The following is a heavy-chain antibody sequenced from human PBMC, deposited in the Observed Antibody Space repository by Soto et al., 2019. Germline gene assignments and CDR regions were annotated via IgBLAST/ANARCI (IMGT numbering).Heavy chain of an antibody. CDR2: IYGGGST. CDR1: GFTVSSNY. J-gene: IGHJ4*02. CDR3: AGDRYTSTWYTH. V-gene: IGHV3-66*01. D-gene: IGHD6-13*01. Sequence: EVQLVESGGGLVQPGGSLRLSCAASGFTVSSNYMSWVRQAPGKGLEWVSLIYGGGSTFFADSVKGRFTISRDNSKNTLYLQMNSLRVEDTAVYYCAGDRYTSTWYTHWGQGTLVTVSS.